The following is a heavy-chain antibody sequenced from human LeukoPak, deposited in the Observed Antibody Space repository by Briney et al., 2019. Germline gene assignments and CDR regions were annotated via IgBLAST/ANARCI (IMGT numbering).Heavy chain of an antibody. CDR3: ARGDDAGGMDV. CDR2: ISYDGSNK. V-gene: IGHV3-30-3*01. CDR1: GFTFSSYA. Sequence: GRSLRLSCAASGFTFSSYAMHWVRQAPGKGLEWVAVISYDGSNKYYADSVKGRFTISRDNSKNTLYLQMNSLRDEDTAVYYCARGDDAGGMDVWGQGTTVTVSS. D-gene: IGHD1-14*01. J-gene: IGHJ6*02.